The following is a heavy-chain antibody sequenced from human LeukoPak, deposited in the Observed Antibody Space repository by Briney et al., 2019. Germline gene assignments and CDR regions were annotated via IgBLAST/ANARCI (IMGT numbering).Heavy chain of an antibody. V-gene: IGHV5-51*01. CDR2: IYPGDSDT. J-gene: IGHJ4*02. CDR3: ATGPRSGGVNDY. CDR1: GYIFTTYW. Sequence: GGSLRLSCKGSGYIFTTYWIGWVRQMPGKGLEWMGIIYPGDSDTRYSPSLQGQVTISADKSISTAYLQWSSLKASDTAIYYCATGPRSGGVNDYWGLGTLVTVSS. D-gene: IGHD3-16*01.